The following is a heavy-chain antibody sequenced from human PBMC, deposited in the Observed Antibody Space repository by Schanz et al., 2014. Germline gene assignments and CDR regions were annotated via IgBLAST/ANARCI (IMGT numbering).Heavy chain of an antibody. V-gene: IGHV4-61*02. CDR1: GGSISSGSYY. Sequence: QVQLQESGPGLVKPSQTLSLTCSVSGGSISSGSYYWNWIRQPAGKGLEWIGRVYTSGSTNYNPSRKRRVTISIASSNNQFSRKLNSVTAADTAVYYCARGGSVATIAPYTWFDPWGQGTLVTVSS. CDR3: ARGGSVATIAPYTWFDP. J-gene: IGHJ5*02. CDR2: VYTSGST. D-gene: IGHD5-12*01.